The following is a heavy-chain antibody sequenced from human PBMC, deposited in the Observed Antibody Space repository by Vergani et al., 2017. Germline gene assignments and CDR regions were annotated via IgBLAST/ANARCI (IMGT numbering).Heavy chain of an antibody. J-gene: IGHJ4*02. V-gene: IGHV3-23*01. CDR1: GFTFSSYA. D-gene: IGHD6-13*01. CDR2: ISGSGGST. Sequence: EVQLLESGGGLVQPGGSLRLSCAASGFTFSSYAMSWVRQAPGKGLEWVSAISGSGGSTYYADSVKGRVTIATDNSKNTLYLQMNSLRAEDTAVYYCAKRGRIWYEAAFDYWGQGTLVTVSS. CDR3: AKRGRIWYEAAFDY.